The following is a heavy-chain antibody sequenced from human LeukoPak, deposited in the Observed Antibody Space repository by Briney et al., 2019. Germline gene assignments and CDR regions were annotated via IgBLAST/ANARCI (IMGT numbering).Heavy chain of an antibody. J-gene: IGHJ4*02. CDR2: ISAYNGNT. D-gene: IGHD1-26*01. CDR3: ARDPRIVGATTRSPKYFDY. Sequence: GASVKVSCKASGYTFTSYGISWVRQAPGQGLEWMGWISAYNGNTNYAQKLQGRVTMTTDTSTSTAYMELRSLRSDDTAVYYCARDPRIVGATTRSPKYFDYWGQGTLVTVSS. CDR1: GYTFTSYG. V-gene: IGHV1-18*01.